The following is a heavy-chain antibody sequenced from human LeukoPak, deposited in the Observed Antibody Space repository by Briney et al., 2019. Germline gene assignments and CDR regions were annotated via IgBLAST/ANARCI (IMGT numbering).Heavy chain of an antibody. CDR2: IDPSDSYT. V-gene: IGHV5-10-1*01. CDR1: GYSFTSYW. CDR3: ARRTDYGDFLDY. J-gene: IGHJ4*02. Sequence: LGESLKISCKGSGYSFTSYWISWVRQMPGKGLEWMGRIDPSDSYTNYSPSFQGHVTIPADKSISTAYLQWSSLKASDTAMYYCARRTDYGDFLDYWGQGTLVTVSS. D-gene: IGHD4-17*01.